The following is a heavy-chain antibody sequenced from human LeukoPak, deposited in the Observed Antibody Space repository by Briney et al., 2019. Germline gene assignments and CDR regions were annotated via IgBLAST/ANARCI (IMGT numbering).Heavy chain of an antibody. D-gene: IGHD3-9*01. V-gene: IGHV3-66*01. J-gene: IGHJ4*02. CDR1: GFTVSSNF. CDR2: MYTGGTT. CDR3: AKGYDILTGYSSFDY. Sequence: GGSLRLSCAASGFTVSSNFMYWVRQAPGKGLEWVSVMYTGGTTRYAGFVKGRFAISRDNSKNTLYLQMNSLRAKDTAVYYCAKGYDILTGYSSFDYWGQGTLVTVSS.